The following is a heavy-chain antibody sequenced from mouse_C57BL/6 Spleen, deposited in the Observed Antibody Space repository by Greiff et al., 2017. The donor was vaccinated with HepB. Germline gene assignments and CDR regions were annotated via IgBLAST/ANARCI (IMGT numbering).Heavy chain of an antibody. Sequence: QVQLQQSGAELVRPGTSVKVSCKASGYAFTNYLIEWVKQRPGQGLEWIGVINPGSGGTNYNEKFKGKATLTADKSSSTAYMQLSSLTSEDSAVYFCARKEASYYGSSYFDYWGQGTTLTVSS. V-gene: IGHV1-54*01. CDR2: INPGSGGT. D-gene: IGHD1-1*01. J-gene: IGHJ2*01. CDR1: GYAFTNYL. CDR3: ARKEASYYGSSYFDY.